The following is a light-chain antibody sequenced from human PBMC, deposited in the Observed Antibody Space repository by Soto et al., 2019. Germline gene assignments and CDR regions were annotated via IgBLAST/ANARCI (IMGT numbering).Light chain of an antibody. Sequence: EIVMTQSPATLAVSPGERAALSCRASQSVSSNFAWYQQKPGQAPRPLIYGASSRATGTPARFSGSGSGTEFTLSISSLQYEDFAVYYCQQYNNWPYTFGLGTKLEMK. CDR3: QQYNNWPYT. CDR2: GAS. V-gene: IGKV3-15*01. J-gene: IGKJ2*01. CDR1: QSVSSN.